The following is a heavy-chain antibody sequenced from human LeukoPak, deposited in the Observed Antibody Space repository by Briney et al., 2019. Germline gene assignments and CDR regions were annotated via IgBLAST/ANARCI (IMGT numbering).Heavy chain of an antibody. D-gene: IGHD6-13*01. Sequence: GGSLRLSCAASGFTFSRYWMHWVRQAPGKGLVWVSRINTDGSDTSYADSVKGRFTISRDNAKNTLYLQMNSLSAEDTAVYYCTRGGYSSSWYRFDYWGQGTLVTVSS. CDR2: INTDGSDT. CDR3: TRGGYSSSWYRFDY. CDR1: GFTFSRYW. J-gene: IGHJ4*02. V-gene: IGHV3-74*01.